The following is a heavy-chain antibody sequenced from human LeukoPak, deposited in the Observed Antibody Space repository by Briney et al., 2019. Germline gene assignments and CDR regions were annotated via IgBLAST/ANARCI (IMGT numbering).Heavy chain of an antibody. CDR3: AKDSTQDNSYYYYYYMDV. D-gene: IGHD5-24*01. J-gene: IGHJ6*03. CDR2: ISGSGGST. CDR1: GFTFSSYA. Sequence: GGSLRLSCAASGFTFSSYAMSWVRQAPGKGLEWVSAISGSGGSTYYADSVKGRFTISRDNSKNTLYLQMYSLRAEDTAVYYCAKDSTQDNSYYYYYYMDVWGKGTTVTVSS. V-gene: IGHV3-23*01.